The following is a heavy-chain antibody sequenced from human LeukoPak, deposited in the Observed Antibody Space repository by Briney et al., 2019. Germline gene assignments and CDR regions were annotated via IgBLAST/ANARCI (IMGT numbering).Heavy chain of an antibody. CDR2: INPSGGST. V-gene: IGHV1-46*01. CDR1: GYTFTSYY. Sequence: ASVKVSCKASGYTFTSYYIHWVRQAPGQGLEWMGIINPSGGSTSYAQKFQGRVTMTRDTSTSTVYMELSSLRSEDTAVYYCARALGTTQFWDYWGQGTLDTVSS. J-gene: IGHJ4*02. D-gene: IGHD3-3*01. CDR3: ARALGTTQFWDY.